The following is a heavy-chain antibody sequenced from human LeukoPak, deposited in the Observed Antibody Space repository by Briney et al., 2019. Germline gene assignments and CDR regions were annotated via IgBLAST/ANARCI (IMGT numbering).Heavy chain of an antibody. J-gene: IGHJ6*02. CDR1: GFTFSSYA. CDR3: ARPQIVTYYDILTGPDYYYGMDV. Sequence: PGGSLRLSCAASGFTFSSYAMSWVRQAPGKGLEWVSAISGSGGSTYYADSVKGRFTISRDNSKNTLYLQMNSLRAEDTAVYYCARPQIVTYYDILTGPDYYYGMDVWGQGTTVTVSS. CDR2: ISGSGGST. V-gene: IGHV3-23*01. D-gene: IGHD3-9*01.